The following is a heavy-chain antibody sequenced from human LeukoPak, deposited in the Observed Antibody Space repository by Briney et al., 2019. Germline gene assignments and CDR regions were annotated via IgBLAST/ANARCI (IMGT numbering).Heavy chain of an antibody. CDR2: IYYSGST. Sequence: SETLSLTCTVSGGSISSSSYYWGWIRQPPGKGLEWIGSIYYSGSTYYNPSLKSRVTISVDTSKNQFSLKLSSVTAADTAVYYCARLRLQSWFDPWGQGTLDTVSS. D-gene: IGHD4-11*01. CDR1: GGSISSSSYY. J-gene: IGHJ5*02. V-gene: IGHV4-39*01. CDR3: ARLRLQSWFDP.